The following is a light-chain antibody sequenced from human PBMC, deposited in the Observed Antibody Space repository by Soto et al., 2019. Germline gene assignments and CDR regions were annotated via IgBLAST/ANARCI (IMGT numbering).Light chain of an antibody. CDR2: AAS. Sequence: DIQMTQSPSSLSAFVGDRVTITCRASQSISSYLNWYQQKPGKAPNLLIYAASTLQGGVPSRFSGSGSGTDFTLTISCLQSEDFATYYCQQYYSYPQTFGPGTKVDI. J-gene: IGKJ3*01. CDR1: QSISSY. CDR3: QQYYSYPQT. V-gene: IGKV1-39*01.